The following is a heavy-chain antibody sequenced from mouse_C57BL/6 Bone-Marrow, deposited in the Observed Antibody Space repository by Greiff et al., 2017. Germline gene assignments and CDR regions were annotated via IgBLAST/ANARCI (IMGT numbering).Heavy chain of an antibody. D-gene: IGHD2-12*01. Sequence: QFQLQQSGAELVRPGASVTLSCKASGYTFTDYEMHWVKQTPVHGLEWIGALDPETGGTAYNQKFKGKAILTADKSSSTAYMELRSLTSEDSAVYYCTSYSGYFDYWGQGTTLTVSS. V-gene: IGHV1-15*01. J-gene: IGHJ2*01. CDR1: GYTFTDYE. CDR2: LDPETGGT. CDR3: TSYSGYFDY.